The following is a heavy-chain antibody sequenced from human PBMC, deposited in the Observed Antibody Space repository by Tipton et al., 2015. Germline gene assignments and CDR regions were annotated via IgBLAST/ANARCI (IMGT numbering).Heavy chain of an antibody. CDR1: GGSISSSNW. CDR2: IYQSGNT. J-gene: IGHJ4*02. V-gene: IGHV4-4*02. Sequence: TLSLTCAVSGGSISSSNWWTWVRQPPGKGLEWIGEIYQSGNTNYNPSLKSRVTISADKSKNQFSLKLKSVTAADTAVYYCASGYGDYVNGMDVWGQGTLVTVSS. D-gene: IGHD4-17*01. CDR3: ASGYGDYVNGMDV.